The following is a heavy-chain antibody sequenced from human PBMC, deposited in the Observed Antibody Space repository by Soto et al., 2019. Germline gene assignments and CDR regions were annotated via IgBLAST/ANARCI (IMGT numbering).Heavy chain of an antibody. CDR2: IWYDGSNK. V-gene: IGHV3-33*01. J-gene: IGHJ4*02. CDR1: GLTFSSYG. D-gene: IGHD6-13*01. Sequence: QVELVESGGGVVQPGRSLRLSCAASGLTFSSYGMHWVRQAPGKGLEWVAVIWYDGSNKYYADSVKGRFTISRDNSKNTLYLQMNSLRAEDTAVYYCARGYSSSWYVGYFDYWGQGTLVTVSP. CDR3: ARGYSSSWYVGYFDY.